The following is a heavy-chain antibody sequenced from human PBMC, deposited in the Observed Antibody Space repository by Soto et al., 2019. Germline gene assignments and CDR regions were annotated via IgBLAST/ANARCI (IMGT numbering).Heavy chain of an antibody. V-gene: IGHV1-69*18. J-gene: IGHJ4*02. CDR3: AKDGSWDGGGGES. CDR1: GVTFSSYA. D-gene: IGHD3-16*01. CDR2: IIPVFRTS. Sequence: QVQLVQSGAELKKPGSSVKVSCSASGVTFSSYAFTWVRQAPGQGLEWMGNIIPVFRTSNYAQGFQGRLTITPYESTNTIYMDMRILRSKDTAVYFCAKDGSWDGGGGESWGQGTLVIVSS.